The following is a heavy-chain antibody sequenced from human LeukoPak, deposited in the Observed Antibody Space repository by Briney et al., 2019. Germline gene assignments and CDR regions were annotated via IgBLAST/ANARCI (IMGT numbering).Heavy chain of an antibody. V-gene: IGHV3-21*01. CDR1: GFSFSSYN. Sequence: GGSLRLSCEASGFSFSSYNMDWVRQTPGKGLEWISSITTSSTYTFYADSVKGRFTISRDNSKNTLYLHMNSLRAEDTAVYYCARESESYDSSGSTFDYWGQGTLVTVSS. J-gene: IGHJ4*02. CDR3: ARESESYDSSGSTFDY. D-gene: IGHD3-22*01. CDR2: ITTSSTYT.